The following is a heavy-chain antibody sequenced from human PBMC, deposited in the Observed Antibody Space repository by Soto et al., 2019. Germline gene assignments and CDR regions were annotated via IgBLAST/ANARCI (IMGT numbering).Heavy chain of an antibody. V-gene: IGHV1-69*12. Sequence: QVQLVQSGAEVKKPGSSVTVSCKASGGTFSSYTISWVRQAPGQGLEWMGGIIPIFGTANYAQKFQGRVTITAYESTSIAYMDLTSLRSEDTAVYYCARGNHRWLQLWYFDLWGRGTLVSVSS. D-gene: IGHD5-12*01. J-gene: IGHJ2*01. CDR1: GGTFSSYT. CDR3: ARGNHRWLQLWYFDL. CDR2: IIPIFGTA.